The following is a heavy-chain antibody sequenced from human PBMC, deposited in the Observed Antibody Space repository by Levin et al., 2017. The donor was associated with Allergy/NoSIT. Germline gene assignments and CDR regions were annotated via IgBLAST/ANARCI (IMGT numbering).Heavy chain of an antibody. CDR2: IRGKDFGATT. CDR3: ARNGGTYPRFYFDY. J-gene: IGHJ4*02. Sequence: GSLRLSCTTSGFKFGDHAVSWFRQAPGKGLEWVGFIRGKDFGATTEYAASVKGRFIISRDDSESIAYLQMDSLKTEDTALYYCARNGGTYPRFYFDYCGQGTLVTVSS. CDR1: GFKFGDHA. D-gene: IGHD1-1*01. V-gene: IGHV3-49*03.